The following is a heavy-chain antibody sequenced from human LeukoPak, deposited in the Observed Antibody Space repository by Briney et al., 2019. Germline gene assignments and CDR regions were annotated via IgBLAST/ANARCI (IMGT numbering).Heavy chain of an antibody. D-gene: IGHD6-19*01. V-gene: IGHV4-59*12. CDR2: IYHSGST. Sequence: SETLSLTCTVSGGSISSYYWSWIRQPPGKGLEWIGFIYHSGSTNYNPSLKSRVTISVDTSKNQFSLKLSSVTAADTAVYYCARPRKQWLATDGFDYWGQGTLVTVSS. CDR3: ARPRKQWLATDGFDY. J-gene: IGHJ4*02. CDR1: GGSISSYY.